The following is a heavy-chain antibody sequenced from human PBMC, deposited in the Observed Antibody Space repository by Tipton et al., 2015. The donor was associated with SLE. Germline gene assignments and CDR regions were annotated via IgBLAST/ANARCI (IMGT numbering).Heavy chain of an antibody. D-gene: IGHD2-2*01. CDR1: GGSLSSYY. Sequence: TLSLTCSVSGGSLSSYYWSWIRQPPGKGLEWIGYIYESGNTNYNSSLKSRVTMSVDTSKNQFSLKLRSVTAVDTAVYYCARDDPAMEGAFDVWGQGTMVIVSS. CDR3: ARDDPAMEGAFDV. CDR2: IYESGNT. V-gene: IGHV4-59*01. J-gene: IGHJ3*01.